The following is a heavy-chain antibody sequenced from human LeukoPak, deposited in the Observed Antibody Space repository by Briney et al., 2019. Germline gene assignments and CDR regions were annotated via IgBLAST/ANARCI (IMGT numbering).Heavy chain of an antibody. Sequence: ASVKVSCKASGGTFSSYAIGWVRQAPGQGLEWMGGIIPIFGTANYAQKFQGRVTITADESTSTAYMELSSLRSEDTAVYYCARSPRYFDWTYYFDYWGQGTLVTVSS. D-gene: IGHD3-9*01. J-gene: IGHJ4*02. CDR3: ARSPRYFDWTYYFDY. CDR1: GGTFSSYA. CDR2: IIPIFGTA. V-gene: IGHV1-69*13.